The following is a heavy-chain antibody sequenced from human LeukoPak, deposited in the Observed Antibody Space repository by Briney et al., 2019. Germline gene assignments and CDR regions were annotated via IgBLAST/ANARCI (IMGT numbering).Heavy chain of an antibody. D-gene: IGHD2-15*01. CDR3: ARALGYCSGGSCYGRNYYYYYMDV. Sequence: GGSLRLSCAASGFIFSDYYMSWIRQAPGKGLEWVSYITSGSTIYYADSVKGRFTISRDNAKNSLYLQMNSLRAEDTALYYCARALGYCSGGSCYGRNYYYYYMDVWGKGTTVTVSS. CDR2: ITSGSTI. J-gene: IGHJ6*03. V-gene: IGHV3-11*01. CDR1: GFIFSDYY.